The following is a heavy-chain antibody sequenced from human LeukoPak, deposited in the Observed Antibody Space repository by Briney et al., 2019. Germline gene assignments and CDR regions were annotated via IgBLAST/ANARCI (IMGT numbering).Heavy chain of an antibody. Sequence: SETLSLTCSVSSVSISSHDWSWARQSPGKGLEWIGYSHSSGDTSYRPSLRSRVTISLDTSKNQFSLRLSSVTAADTAVYFCAKGEYSRTSYYHYYMDVWGKGTTVTVSS. D-gene: IGHD6-6*01. CDR3: AKGEYSRTSYYHYYMDV. V-gene: IGHV4-59*11. J-gene: IGHJ6*03. CDR1: SVSISSHD. CDR2: SHSSGDT.